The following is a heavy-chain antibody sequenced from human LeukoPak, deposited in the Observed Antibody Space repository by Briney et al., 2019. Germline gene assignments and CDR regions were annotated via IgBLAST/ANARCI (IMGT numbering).Heavy chain of an antibody. CDR2: IDRSSNNV. J-gene: IGHJ4*02. Sequence: WGSLRLSCAASGFIFTDYRMNRVRQAPGQGLEWVSYIDRSSNNVYYPDSVKGRFTISIDNAKNSLYLQMNSLRDEDTAVYYCARESYWGSSGKGFDYWGRGTLVTVAS. CDR1: GFIFTDYR. CDR3: ARESYWGSSGKGFDY. D-gene: IGHD7-27*01. V-gene: IGHV3-48*02.